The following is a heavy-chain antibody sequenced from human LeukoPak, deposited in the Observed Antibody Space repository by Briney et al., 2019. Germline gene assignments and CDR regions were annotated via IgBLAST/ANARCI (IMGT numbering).Heavy chain of an antibody. CDR3: ARDNSVGDTAWWFDP. CDR2: INPNINGT. D-gene: IGHD1-26*01. Sequence: ASVKVSCKASGYTFTGYYIHWVRQAPGQGLEWMGWINPNINGTNYAQKFQGRVTMTGDRSISTAYMELSSLRSEDTAVYYCARDNSVGDTAWWFDPWGQGTLVTVSS. J-gene: IGHJ5*02. CDR1: GYTFTGYY. V-gene: IGHV1-2*02.